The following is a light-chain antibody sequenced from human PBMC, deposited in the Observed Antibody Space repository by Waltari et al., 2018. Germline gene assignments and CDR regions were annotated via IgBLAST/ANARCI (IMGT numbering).Light chain of an antibody. CDR3: QQYHDYST. J-gene: IGKJ2*01. CDR1: QSIDSW. V-gene: IGKV1-5*01. Sequence: DIQMTQSPSTLSASVGDSVTITCRASQSIDSWLAWYQQKPGKAPKLLIYEASSLERGVPSRFSGSGSGTEFTLTISSLQPDDSATYYCQQYHDYSTFGQGTKLEIK. CDR2: EAS.